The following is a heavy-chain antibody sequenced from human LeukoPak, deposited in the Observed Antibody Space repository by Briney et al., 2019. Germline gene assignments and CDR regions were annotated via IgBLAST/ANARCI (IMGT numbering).Heavy chain of an antibody. V-gene: IGHV4-34*01. CDR1: GGSFSGYY. CDR3: ARLSDSSVGFDY. J-gene: IGHJ4*02. D-gene: IGHD3-22*01. CDR2: INHSGST. Sequence: SETLSLTCAVYGGSFSGYYWSWIRQPPGKGLEWIGEINHSGSTNYNPSLKSRVTISVDTSKNQFSLKLSSVTAADTAVYYCARLSDSSVGFDYWGQGTLVTVSS.